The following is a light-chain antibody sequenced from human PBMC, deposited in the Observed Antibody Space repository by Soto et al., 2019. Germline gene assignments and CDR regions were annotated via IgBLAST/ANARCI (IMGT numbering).Light chain of an antibody. CDR1: HSIHTS. Sequence: EIVLTQSPATLSLSPGERATLSCRASHSIHTSLAWYQQKSGKPPRLVIYDSTLRANGVPDRFGGSRSGTEFTLTINSLEPEDFAVYFCQQYGYSPPWTFGQGTRLEIK. V-gene: IGKV3-11*01. CDR2: DST. J-gene: IGKJ5*01. CDR3: QQYGYSPPWT.